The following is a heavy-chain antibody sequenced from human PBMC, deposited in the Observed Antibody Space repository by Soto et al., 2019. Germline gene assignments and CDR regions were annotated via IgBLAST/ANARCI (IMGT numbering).Heavy chain of an antibody. CDR3: ARGSTGYRYYYGMDV. Sequence: ASVTVSCKASGYTFTSYDINWVRQATGQGLEWMGWMNPNSGNTGYAQKFQGRVTMTRNTSISTAYMELSSLRSEDTAVYYCARGSTGYRYYYGMDVWGQGTTVTVSS. J-gene: IGHJ6*02. V-gene: IGHV1-8*01. CDR1: GYTFTSYD. D-gene: IGHD3-9*01. CDR2: MNPNSGNT.